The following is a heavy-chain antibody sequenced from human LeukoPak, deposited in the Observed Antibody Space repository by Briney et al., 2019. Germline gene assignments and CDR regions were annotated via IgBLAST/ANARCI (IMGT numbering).Heavy chain of an antibody. J-gene: IGHJ4*02. CDR1: GFTFSTYA. CDR2: ILYDGSNQ. V-gene: IGHV3-30-3*01. Sequence: GRSLRLPCAASGFTFSTYAMHWVRQAPGKGLEWVAVILYDGSNQYYTDSVKGRFTISRDNSRNTLYLQMNSLKVEDTAVYYCARDFRDYRDYVAYFDSWGQGTLVTVS. CDR3: ARDFRDYRDYVAYFDS. D-gene: IGHD4-17*01.